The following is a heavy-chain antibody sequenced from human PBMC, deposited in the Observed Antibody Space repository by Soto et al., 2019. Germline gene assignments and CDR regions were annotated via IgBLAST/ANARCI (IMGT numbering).Heavy chain of an antibody. D-gene: IGHD5-18*01. J-gene: IGHJ4*02. CDR1: GGTFSTYA. Sequence: QVQLVQSGAEVKKPESSVKVSCKAPGGTFSTYAISWVRQAPGQGLEWMGGIIPMFGTANYAQRFQDRVTVAADEPTNTVYVDLSSLRSEDTAVYFCASGIQLWLRRINNGYSGWGQGTLVTVSS. V-gene: IGHV1-69*12. CDR3: ASGIQLWLRRINNGYSG. CDR2: IIPMFGTA.